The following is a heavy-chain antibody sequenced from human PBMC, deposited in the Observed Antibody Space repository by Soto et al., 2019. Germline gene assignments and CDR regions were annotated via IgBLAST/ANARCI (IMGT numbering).Heavy chain of an antibody. D-gene: IGHD3-9*01. CDR2: ISYDGSNK. Sequence: GGSLRLSCAASGFTFSSYGMHWVRQAPGKGLEWVAVISYDGSNKYYADSVKGRFTISRDNSKNTLYLQMNSLRAEDTAVYYCARDYDILTGYYLNWFDPWGQGTLVTVSS. CDR1: GFTFSSYG. CDR3: ARDYDILTGYYLNWFDP. J-gene: IGHJ5*02. V-gene: IGHV3-30*03.